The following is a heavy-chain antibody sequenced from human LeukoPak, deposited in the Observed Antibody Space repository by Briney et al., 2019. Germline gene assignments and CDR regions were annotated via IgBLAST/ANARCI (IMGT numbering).Heavy chain of an antibody. D-gene: IGHD2-2*01. V-gene: IGHV3-7*03. CDR3: ARDRWTYCSSTSCLNHYYYYGMDV. J-gene: IGHJ6*02. CDR2: IKQDGSEK. Sequence: GGSLRLSCAASGFTFSSYWMSWVRQAPGKGLEWVANIKQDGSEKYYVDSVKGRFTISRDNAKNSLYLQMNSLRAEDTAVYYCARDRWTYCSSTSCLNHYYYYGMDVWGQGTTVTVSS. CDR1: GFTFSSYW.